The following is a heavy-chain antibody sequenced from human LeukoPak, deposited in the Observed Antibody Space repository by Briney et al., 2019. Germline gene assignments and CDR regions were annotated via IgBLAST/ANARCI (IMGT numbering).Heavy chain of an antibody. CDR2: INHSGST. D-gene: IGHD3-22*01. Sequence: SETLSLTCAVYGGSFSGYYWSWIRQPPGKGLEWIGEINHSGSTNYNPSLKSRVTISVDTSKNQFSLKLSSETAADTAVYYCARGRRGYSKGYYFDYWGQGTLVTVSS. V-gene: IGHV4-34*01. CDR3: ARGRRGYSKGYYFDY. J-gene: IGHJ4*02. CDR1: GGSFSGYY.